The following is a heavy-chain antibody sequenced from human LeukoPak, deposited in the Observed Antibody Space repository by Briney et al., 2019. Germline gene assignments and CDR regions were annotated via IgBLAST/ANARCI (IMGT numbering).Heavy chain of an antibody. CDR1: GGSISNYY. D-gene: IGHD3-3*01. J-gene: IGHJ5*02. CDR2: IYYTGST. Sequence: PSETLSLTCSVSGGSISNYYWSWIRQPPGKGLEWIGYIYYTGSTTYNPPLKSRVTMSVDTSKNQLSLNLSSVTAADTAVYYCARGGYDFWSGYSYNWFDPWGQGTLVTVSS. V-gene: IGHV4-59*01. CDR3: ARGGYDFWSGYSYNWFDP.